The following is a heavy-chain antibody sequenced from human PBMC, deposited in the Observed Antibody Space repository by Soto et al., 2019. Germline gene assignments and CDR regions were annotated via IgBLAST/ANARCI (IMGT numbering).Heavy chain of an antibody. CDR1: GYSCTGYW. CDR3: AKTFSSSYYYYSGMDV. D-gene: IGHD6-6*01. CDR2: IYPGDSDT. Sequence: VQSLRVSWRVSGYSCTGYWIGWVRQMPGKGLEWMGIIYPGDSDTRYSPSFQGQVTISADKSISTAYLQWSSLKASDTAMYYCAKTFSSSYYYYSGMDVWGQAPTVTVSS. V-gene: IGHV5-51*01. J-gene: IGHJ6*02.